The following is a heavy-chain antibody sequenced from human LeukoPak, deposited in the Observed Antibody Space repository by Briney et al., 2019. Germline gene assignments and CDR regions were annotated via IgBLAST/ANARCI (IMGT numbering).Heavy chain of an antibody. D-gene: IGHD1-1*01. CDR3: ARDRIPGDY. J-gene: IGHJ4*02. V-gene: IGHV4-59*01. CDR1: GGSISSYY. CDR2: IYYSGSP. Sequence: SETLSLTCTVSGGSISSYYWSWIRQPPGKGLGWIGYIYYSGSPNYNPSLKSRVNISVDTSKNQFSLKLSSVTAADTAVYYCARDRIPGDYWGQGTLVTVSS.